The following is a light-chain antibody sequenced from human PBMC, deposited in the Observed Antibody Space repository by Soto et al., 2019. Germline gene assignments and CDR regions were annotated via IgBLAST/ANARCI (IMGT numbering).Light chain of an antibody. J-gene: IGKJ4*01. CDR3: QQRSSWPLT. CDR2: DAS. V-gene: IGKV3-11*01. CDR1: QSVSNY. Sequence: EIVLTKSPATLSLSPGERATLSCRASQSVSNYLAWYQQKPGQAPRLLISDASNRATGIPARFSGSGSGTDFTLTISSLEPEDFALYYCQQRSSWPLTFGGGTKVEIK.